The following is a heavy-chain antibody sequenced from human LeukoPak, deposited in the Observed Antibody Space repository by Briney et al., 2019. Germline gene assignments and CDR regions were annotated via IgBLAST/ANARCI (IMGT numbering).Heavy chain of an antibody. CDR1: GGSIGTYY. J-gene: IGHJ3*02. CDR2: IYYTGST. Sequence: SETLSLTCTVSGGSIGTYYRSWIRQPPGKGLEWIGYIYYTGSTNYGPSLKSRVTIAVDTSKKQFSLNMSSVTAADTAVYYCARRTGGYASDVFDIWGQGTMVTVSS. D-gene: IGHD3-22*01. CDR3: ARRTGGYASDVFDI. V-gene: IGHV4-59*08.